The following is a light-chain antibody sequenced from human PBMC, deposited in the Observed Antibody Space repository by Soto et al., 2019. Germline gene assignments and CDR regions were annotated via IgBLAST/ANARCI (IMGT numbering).Light chain of an antibody. J-gene: IGLJ3*02. CDR1: SRDVGAYNY. CDR2: DVS. CDR3: SSYAGSSWV. Sequence: QSALTQPPSASGSPGQSVTISCTGTSRDVGAYNYVSWYQQHPGKAPKLMMYDVSKRPSGVPYRFSGSKSGNAASLTVSGLQGEDEADYYCSSYAGSSWVFGGGTKLTVL. V-gene: IGLV2-8*01.